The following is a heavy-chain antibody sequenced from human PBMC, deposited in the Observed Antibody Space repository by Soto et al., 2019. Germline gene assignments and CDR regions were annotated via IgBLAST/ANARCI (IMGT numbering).Heavy chain of an antibody. V-gene: IGHV3-23*01. CDR3: ATDLRPYCNYYYYGMDV. J-gene: IGHJ6*02. Sequence: PGGSLRLSCAASGFTFSSYAMSWVRQAPGKGLEWVSAISGSGGSTYYADSVKGRFTISRDNSKNTLYLQMNSLRAEDTAVYYCATDLRPYCNYYYYGMDVWGQGTTVTVSS. D-gene: IGHD1-26*01. CDR1: GFTFSSYA. CDR2: ISGSGGST.